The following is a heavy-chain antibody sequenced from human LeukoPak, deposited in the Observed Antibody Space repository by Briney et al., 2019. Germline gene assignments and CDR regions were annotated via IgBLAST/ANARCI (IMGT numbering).Heavy chain of an antibody. D-gene: IGHD2-8*01. CDR1: GESLSAYW. CDR3: ARITANGGSDDAFDV. J-gene: IGHJ3*01. Sequence: SETLSLTCALYGESLSAYWWTWVRQPPGAGLEWIGEVTDGGYTNYKSSLKSRVSILVDTSKNQFSLRLTSVTAADTAMYYCARITANGGSDDAFDVWAQGTMISVSS. V-gene: IGHV4-34*01. CDR2: VTDGGYT.